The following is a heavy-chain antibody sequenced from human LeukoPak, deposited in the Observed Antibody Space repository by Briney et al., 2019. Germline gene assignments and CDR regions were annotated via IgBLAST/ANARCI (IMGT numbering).Heavy chain of an antibody. CDR3: ARDLAGSGYLNWFDP. CDR2: INSDGSST. Sequence: GASLRLSCAASGFTFSSYWMHWVRQAPGKGLVWVSRINSDGSSTSYADSVKGRFTISRDNAKNTLYLQMNSLRAEDTAVYYCARDLAGSGYLNWFDPWGQGTLVTVSS. V-gene: IGHV3-74*01. CDR1: GFTFSSYW. J-gene: IGHJ5*02. D-gene: IGHD3-3*01.